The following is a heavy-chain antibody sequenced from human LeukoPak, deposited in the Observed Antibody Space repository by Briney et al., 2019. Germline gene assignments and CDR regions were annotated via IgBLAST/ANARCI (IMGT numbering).Heavy chain of an antibody. J-gene: IGHJ4*02. CDR2: IKSKPDGGTT. CDR1: GLSFSNAW. Sequence: GGSLRLSCAASGLSFSNAWMSWVRQAPGKGLEWVGRIKSKPDGGTTDYAAPVKGRFTISRDDSKNTLYLQMNTLIADDTAVYYCAKGVKQIVVVTAQHYLDYWGQGTLVTVSS. V-gene: IGHV3-15*01. CDR3: AKGVKQIVVVTAQHYLDY. D-gene: IGHD2-21*02.